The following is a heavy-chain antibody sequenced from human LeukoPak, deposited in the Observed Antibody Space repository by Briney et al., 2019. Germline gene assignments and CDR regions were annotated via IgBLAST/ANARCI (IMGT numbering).Heavy chain of an antibody. CDR1: GFTFDDYG. J-gene: IGHJ4*02. D-gene: IGHD2-2*01. CDR2: IKQDGTER. V-gene: IGHV3-7*01. CDR3: VRGPYALF. Sequence: PGGSLRLSCAASGFTFDDYGMSWVRQAPGKGLEWVANIKQDGTERNYVDSVKGRFTISRDNARDSLYLQMTSLRAEDTAVDYCVRGPYALFWGQGTLVSVSS.